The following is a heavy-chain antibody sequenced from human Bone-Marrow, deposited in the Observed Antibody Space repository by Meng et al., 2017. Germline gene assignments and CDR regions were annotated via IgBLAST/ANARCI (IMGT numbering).Heavy chain of an antibody. Sequence: QVQLQESGPGLVKPSETLSLTCTVSGGSISTYYWSWIRQSPEKGLEWSGYINYSGRTNYIPSLRSRATISVDPSKNQFSLNLRSVTAADTAVYYCARGPSHGGSYSDYWGQGTLVTVSS. CDR3: ARGPSHGGSYSDY. D-gene: IGHD2-21*02. J-gene: IGHJ4*02. CDR1: GGSISTYY. V-gene: IGHV4-59*01. CDR2: INYSGRT.